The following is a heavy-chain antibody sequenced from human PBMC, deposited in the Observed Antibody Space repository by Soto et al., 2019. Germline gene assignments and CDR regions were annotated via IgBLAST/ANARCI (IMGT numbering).Heavy chain of an antibody. D-gene: IGHD2-2*01. CDR2: ISSSSSYI. V-gene: IGHV3-21*01. Sequence: GGSLRLSCAASGFTFSSYSMNWVRQAPGKGLEWVSSISSSSSYIYYADSVKGRFTISRDSAKNSLYLQMNSLRAEDTAVYYCARDLFSGGIVVVPAAPDYYYGMDVWGQGTTVTVSS. CDR3: ARDLFSGGIVVVPAAPDYYYGMDV. J-gene: IGHJ6*02. CDR1: GFTFSSYS.